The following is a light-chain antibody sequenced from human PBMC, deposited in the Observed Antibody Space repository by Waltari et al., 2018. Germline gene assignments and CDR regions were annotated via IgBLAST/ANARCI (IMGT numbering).Light chain of an antibody. CDR2: RNN. V-gene: IGLV1-47*01. J-gene: IGLJ2*01. CDR1: SSNIGSNY. CDR3: GAWDDTLRFV. Sequence: QSVLSHPPSASGTPGQRVTISCSGTSSNIGSNYVYWDQHLPGMAPKLLLYRNNQRPPGVPDRFSSSKSGTSASLAIRELRSEDEADYYCGAWDDTLRFVFGGGTRLTVL.